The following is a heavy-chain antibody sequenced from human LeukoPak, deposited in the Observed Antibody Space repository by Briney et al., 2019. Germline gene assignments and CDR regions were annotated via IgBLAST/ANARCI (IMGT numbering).Heavy chain of an antibody. CDR3: ARESIAARVNYYYYYMDV. CDR1: GFTFSSYW. J-gene: IGHJ6*03. CDR2: IKQDGSEK. V-gene: IGHV3-7*01. D-gene: IGHD6-6*01. Sequence: GGSLRLSCAASGFTFSSYWMSWVRQAPGKGLEWVANIKQDGSEKYYVDSVKGRFTISRDNAKNSLYLQVNSLRAEDTAVYYCARESIAARVNYYYYYMDVWGKGTTVTVSS.